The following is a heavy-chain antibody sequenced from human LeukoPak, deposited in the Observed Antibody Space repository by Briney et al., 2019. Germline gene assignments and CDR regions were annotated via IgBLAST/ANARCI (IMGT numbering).Heavy chain of an antibody. D-gene: IGHD2-2*01. CDR1: GFTFSSYA. Sequence: GGSLRLSCAASGFTFSSYAIHWVRQAPGKGLEWVAVISYDGNNKYYADSVKGRFTISRDNAKNTLYLQMNSLRAEDTAVYYCARVPAVMDAFDIWGQGTMVTVSS. CDR3: ARVPAVMDAFDI. J-gene: IGHJ3*02. CDR2: ISYDGNNK. V-gene: IGHV3-30-3*01.